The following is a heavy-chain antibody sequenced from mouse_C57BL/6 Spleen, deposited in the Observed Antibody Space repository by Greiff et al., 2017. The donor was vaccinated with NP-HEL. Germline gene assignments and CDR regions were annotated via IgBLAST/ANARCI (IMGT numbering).Heavy chain of an antibody. CDR3: VIGSTMVTTGPY. D-gene: IGHD2-2*01. Sequence: DVQLVESGGGLVQPKGSLKLSCAASGFTFNTYAMHWVRQAPGKGLEWVARIRSKSSNYATYYADSVKDRFTISRDDSQSMLYLQMNNLKTEDTAMYYCVIGSTMVTTGPYWGQGTLVTVSA. CDR1: GFTFNTYA. J-gene: IGHJ3*01. CDR2: IRSKSSNYAT. V-gene: IGHV10-3*01.